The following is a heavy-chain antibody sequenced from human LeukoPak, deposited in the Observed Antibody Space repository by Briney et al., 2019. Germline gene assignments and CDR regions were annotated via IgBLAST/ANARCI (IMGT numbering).Heavy chain of an antibody. V-gene: IGHV3-23*01. CDR1: GFSFSTCA. D-gene: IGHD5-18*01. CDR2: ISGGGDGA. CDR3: AKRTRGYSYGTLDY. J-gene: IGHJ4*02. Sequence: GGSLRLSCAASGFSFSTCAMNWVRQAPGKGLEWVSTISGGGDGALYADSVKGRFTISRNNSKNTLFLQMNSLRAEDTAVYYCAKRTRGYSYGTLDYWGQGTLVTVSS.